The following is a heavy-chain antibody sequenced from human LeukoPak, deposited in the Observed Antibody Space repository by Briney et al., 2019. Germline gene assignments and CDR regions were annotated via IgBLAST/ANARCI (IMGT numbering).Heavy chain of an antibody. V-gene: IGHV3-74*01. D-gene: IGHD1-26*01. CDR1: GFTFSSYW. CDR2: INSDGSST. CDR3: ARESSSGSYVDY. J-gene: IGHJ4*02. Sequence: AGGSLRLSCAASGFTFSSYWMHWVRQAPGEGLVWVSRINSDGSSTSYADSVKGRFTISRDNAKNTLYLQMNSLRAEDTAVYYCARESSSGSYVDYWGQGTLVTVSS.